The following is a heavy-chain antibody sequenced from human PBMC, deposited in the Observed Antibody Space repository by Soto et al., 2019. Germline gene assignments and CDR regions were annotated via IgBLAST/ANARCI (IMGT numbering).Heavy chain of an antibody. CDR1: GDSISTFY. Sequence: SETLSLTCTVSGDSISTFYWGWMRQSPGKELEWIGYVYYTGSTNYNPSLKSRVTISVDRSKNQFSLKLTSANAADTAVYYCARGRTVRNYADDSSDYFYFFDYWGQGAQVTVSS. D-gene: IGHD3-22*01. CDR2: VYYTGST. CDR3: ARGRTVRNYADDSSDYFYFFDY. V-gene: IGHV4-59*01. J-gene: IGHJ4*02.